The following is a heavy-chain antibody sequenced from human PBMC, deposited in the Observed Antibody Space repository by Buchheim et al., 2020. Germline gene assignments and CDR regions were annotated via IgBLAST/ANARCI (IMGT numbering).Heavy chain of an antibody. J-gene: IGHJ3*02. D-gene: IGHD3-22*01. Sequence: QVQLQESGPGLVKPSGTLSFTCAVSGGSISSSNWWSWVRQPPGKGLEWIGEIYHSGSTNYNPSLKSRVTISVDKSKNQFSLKLSSVTAADTAVYYCARYPDYYDSSGYPLPQYDAFDIWGQGT. V-gene: IGHV4-4*02. CDR2: IYHSGST. CDR1: GGSISSSNW. CDR3: ARYPDYYDSSGYPLPQYDAFDI.